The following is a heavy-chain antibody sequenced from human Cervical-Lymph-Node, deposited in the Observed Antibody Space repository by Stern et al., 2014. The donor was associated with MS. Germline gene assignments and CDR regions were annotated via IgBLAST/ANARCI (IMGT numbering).Heavy chain of an antibody. CDR1: GYTFTTPNYG. CDR3: ARERLRDFNDYHFDS. Sequence: QVQLVQSGPEVRQPGASVRVSCKASGYTFTTPNYGIAWVREAPGRGLDWMGWISSYNGNTVYAQKLQDRVTMTTDTSTSTAYMELRSLRSDDTAFYYCARERLRDFNDYHFDSWGQGTLVTVSS. V-gene: IGHV1-18*01. CDR2: ISSYNGNT. D-gene: IGHD4-11*01. J-gene: IGHJ4*02.